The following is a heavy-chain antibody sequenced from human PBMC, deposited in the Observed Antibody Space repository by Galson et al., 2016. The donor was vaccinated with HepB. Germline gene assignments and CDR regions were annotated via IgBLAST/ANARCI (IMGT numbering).Heavy chain of an antibody. CDR1: GGTFTTFS. D-gene: IGHD1-14*01. V-gene: IGHV1-69*13. Sequence: SVKVSCKASGGTFTTFSISWVRQAPGQGLEWMGTIIPVFGTTNLAQKFQGRLTITADESTATAHMERNSLTFMETAVYYCSVGTDQLLPLVYYYYGMDVWGRGTTVTVSS. CDR2: IIPVFGTT. J-gene: IGHJ6*02. CDR3: SVGTDQLLPLVYYYYGMDV.